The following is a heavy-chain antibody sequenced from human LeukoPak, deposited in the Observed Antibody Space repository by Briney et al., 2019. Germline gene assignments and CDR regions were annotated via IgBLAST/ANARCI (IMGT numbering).Heavy chain of an antibody. J-gene: IGHJ4*02. CDR2: IYSGGTT. CDR3: ARTRSLTRFLVAGAIDF. CDR1: EFTVSNNH. V-gene: IGHV3-66*01. D-gene: IGHD6-19*01. Sequence: GGSLRLSCEASEFTVSNNHMTWVRQAPGKGLEWVSIIYSGGTTYYADSVKDRFTISRDYSNNTLYLQMNTLRAEDTAVYYCARTRSLTRFLVAGAIDFWGQGTLVTVSS.